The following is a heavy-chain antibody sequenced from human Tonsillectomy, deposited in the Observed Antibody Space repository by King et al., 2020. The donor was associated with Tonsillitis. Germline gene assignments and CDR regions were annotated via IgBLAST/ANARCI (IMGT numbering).Heavy chain of an antibody. J-gene: IGHJ4*02. Sequence: QVQLVQSGAEVKKPGASVKVSCRTSGYTFTGYYLHWVRQAPGQGLEWMGWIHPKSGDTHYAQRFQGRVIMTRDTSVRTTYMNLSRLISDDTAVYYCAKDLSTGAFDSWGQGTLVTVSS. CDR3: AKDLSTGAFDS. CDR2: IHPKSGDT. V-gene: IGHV1-2*02. D-gene: IGHD7-27*01. CDR1: GYTFTGYY.